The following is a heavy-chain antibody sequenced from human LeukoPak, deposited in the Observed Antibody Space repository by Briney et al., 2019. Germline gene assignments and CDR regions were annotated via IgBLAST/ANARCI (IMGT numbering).Heavy chain of an antibody. CDR1: GYTFTSYA. D-gene: IGHD3-10*01. J-gene: IGHJ4*02. Sequence: ASVKVSCKASGYTFTSYAMHWVRQAPGQRLEWMGWINACNGNTKYSQKFQGRVTITRDTSASTAYMELSSLRSEDTAVYYCARVGLTYYYGSGSYYNPPFDYWGQGTLVTVSS. CDR2: INACNGNT. V-gene: IGHV1-3*01. CDR3: ARVGLTYYYGSGSYYNPPFDY.